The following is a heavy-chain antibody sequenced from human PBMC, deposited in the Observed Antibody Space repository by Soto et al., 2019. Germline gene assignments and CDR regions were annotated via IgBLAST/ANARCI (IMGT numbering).Heavy chain of an antibody. J-gene: IGHJ6*02. CDR1: GFTFDDYA. Sequence: PGGSLRLSCAASGFTFDDYAMHWVRQAPGKGLEWVSLISWDGGSTYYTDSVKGRFTISRGNSKNSLYLQMNSLRAEDTALYYCAKGEGYYDILTGRYGMDVWGQGTTVTVSS. CDR2: ISWDGGST. V-gene: IGHV3-43D*04. D-gene: IGHD3-9*01. CDR3: AKGEGYYDILTGRYGMDV.